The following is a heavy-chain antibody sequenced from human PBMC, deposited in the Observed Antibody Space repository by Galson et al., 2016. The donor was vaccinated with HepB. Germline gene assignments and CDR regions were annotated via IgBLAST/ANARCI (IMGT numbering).Heavy chain of an antibody. Sequence: SLRLSCAASGFTSSSYAMSWVRQAPGRGLEWVSAISGRGDITHDADSVKGRFTISGDNTKNTLFLQMTNLRAEDTAVYYCARSYSSGWPSFGYWGQGTLVTVSS. CDR1: GFTSSSYA. CDR3: ARSYSSGWPSFGY. D-gene: IGHD6-19*01. J-gene: IGHJ4*02. V-gene: IGHV3-23*01. CDR2: ISGRGDIT.